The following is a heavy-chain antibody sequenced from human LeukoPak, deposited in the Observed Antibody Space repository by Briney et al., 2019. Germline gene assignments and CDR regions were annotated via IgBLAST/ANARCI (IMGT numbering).Heavy chain of an antibody. D-gene: IGHD5-24*01. J-gene: IGHJ3*01. Sequence: GASVKVSCKASGYTFTNSYIHWVRQAPGQVLEWMGLINHDGGNTNYAQNFQGRATLTRDTSTSTVYMELSSLRSEDTAIYYCARIRDGYNDAYDLWGQGTVVTVPS. CDR2: INHDGGNT. CDR3: ARIRDGYNDAYDL. V-gene: IGHV1-46*01. CDR1: GYTFTNSY.